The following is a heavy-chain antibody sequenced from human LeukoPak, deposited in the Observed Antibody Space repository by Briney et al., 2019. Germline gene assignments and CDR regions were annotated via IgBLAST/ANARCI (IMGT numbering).Heavy chain of an antibody. Sequence: GGSLRLSCAASGFTVGSNYMSWVRQAPGKGLEWVSVIYSGGSTYYADSVKGRFTISRDNSKNTLYLQMNSLRAEDTAVYYCAREDYGRSRYYYGMDVWGQGTTVTVSS. D-gene: IGHD4-17*01. CDR3: AREDYGRSRYYYGMDV. J-gene: IGHJ6*02. V-gene: IGHV3-66*01. CDR1: GFTVGSNY. CDR2: IYSGGST.